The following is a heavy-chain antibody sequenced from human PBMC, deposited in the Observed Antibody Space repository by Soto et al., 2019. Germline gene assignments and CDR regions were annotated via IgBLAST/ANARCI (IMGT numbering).Heavy chain of an antibody. CDR1: GGTFSSYP. CDR3: ASLLGYCSGGSCYPPRHYYYYMDV. D-gene: IGHD2-15*01. Sequence: ASVKVSCKASGGTFSSYPISWVRQAPGQGLEWMGRIIPILGIANYAQKFQGRVTITADKSTSTAYMELSSLRSEDTAVYYCASLLGYCSGGSCYPPRHYYYYMDVWGKGTTVTVSS. V-gene: IGHV1-69*02. J-gene: IGHJ6*03. CDR2: IIPILGIA.